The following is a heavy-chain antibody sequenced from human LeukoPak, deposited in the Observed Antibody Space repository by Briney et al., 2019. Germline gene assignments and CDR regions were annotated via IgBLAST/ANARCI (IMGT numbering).Heavy chain of an antibody. V-gene: IGHV1-18*01. CDR2: ISAYNGDT. CDR1: GFTFTNYG. Sequence: ASVKVSCKASGFTFTNYGISWVRQAPGQGLEWMGWISAYNGDTNYAQKLQDRATMTTDTSTSTAYMELRSLRSDDTAMYYCARDEGVGERGAYWGQGTLVTVSS. CDR3: ARDEGVGERGAY. D-gene: IGHD3-16*01. J-gene: IGHJ4*02.